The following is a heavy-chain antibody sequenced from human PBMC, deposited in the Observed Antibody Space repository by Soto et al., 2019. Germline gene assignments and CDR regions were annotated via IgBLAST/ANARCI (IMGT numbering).Heavy chain of an antibody. Sequence: GTLSLTCAISGDSINSSHSWTWVRQAPGKGLEWIGEAHHGGTNSNPSLKTRVTILLDKSKNQFSLKLNSVTAADTAIYYCARERVSWFGDLLPFGLDVWGQGTMVTVSS. CDR1: GDSINSSHS. J-gene: IGHJ6*02. V-gene: IGHV4-4*02. D-gene: IGHD3-10*01. CDR2: AHHGGT. CDR3: ARERVSWFGDLLPFGLDV.